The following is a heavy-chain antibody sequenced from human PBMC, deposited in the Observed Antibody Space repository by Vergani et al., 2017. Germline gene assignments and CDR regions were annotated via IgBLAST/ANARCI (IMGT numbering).Heavy chain of an antibody. CDR1: GFTFSSYA. CDR3: AKGGYCSGGSCYSYYYYYMDV. CDR2: ISGSGGST. Sequence: EVQLVESGGGLVQPGGSLRLSCAASGFTFSSYAMSWVRQAPGQGMEWVSAISGSGGSTYYADSWKGRFTISRDNSKNTLYLQMNSLRAEDTAVSYCAKGGYCSGGSCYSYYYYYMDVWGKGTTVTVSS. V-gene: IGHV3-23*04. D-gene: IGHD2-15*01. J-gene: IGHJ6*03.